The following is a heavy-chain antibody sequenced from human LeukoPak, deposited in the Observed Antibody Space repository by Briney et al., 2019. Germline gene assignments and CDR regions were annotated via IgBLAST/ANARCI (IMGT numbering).Heavy chain of an antibody. CDR1: GGSIRIYY. Sequence: SETLSLTCTVSGGSIRIYYWSWIRQPPGKGLKWSAYISDIGSINYNPSLKRRVTISLDTFKNQFSLKLSSVNDADTAVYYCAGHNPRNTVDFWGQGNLVLVSS. D-gene: IGHD2/OR15-2a*01. CDR2: ISDIGSI. V-gene: IGHV4-59*08. CDR3: AGHNPRNTVDF. J-gene: IGHJ4*02.